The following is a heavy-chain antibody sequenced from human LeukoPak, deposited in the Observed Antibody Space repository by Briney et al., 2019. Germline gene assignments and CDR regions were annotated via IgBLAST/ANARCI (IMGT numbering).Heavy chain of an antibody. CDR2: MNPNSGNT. CDR3: ARADGWLDP. J-gene: IGHJ5*02. CDR1: AYSFTSCD. Sequence: ASVKVSCKASAYSFTSCDNNWVRQATGQGLEWMGWMNPNSGNTSYAQKFQGRVTMTRDTSISTTYMELFSLTSEDTAVYYCARADGWLDPWGQGTLVTVSS. V-gene: IGHV1-8*01.